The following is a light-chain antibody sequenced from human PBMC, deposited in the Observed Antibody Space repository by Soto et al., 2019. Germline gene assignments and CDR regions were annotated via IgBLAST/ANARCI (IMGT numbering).Light chain of an antibody. CDR2: GAS. CDR3: QQHGASPPWT. V-gene: IGKV3-20*01. Sequence: DIVLTQSPGTLSSSPGDRATISCRASQSVSSSYLAWYRQKPGQAPRLLIYGASSRATGIPDRFSGSGSGTDFTLTISRLEPEDFALYYCQQHGASPPWTFGQGTKVDIK. CDR1: QSVSSSY. J-gene: IGKJ1*01.